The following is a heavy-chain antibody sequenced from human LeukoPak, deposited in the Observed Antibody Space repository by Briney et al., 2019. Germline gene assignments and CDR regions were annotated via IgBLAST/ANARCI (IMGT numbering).Heavy chain of an antibody. D-gene: IGHD5-18*01. CDR3: VRGYSYGFYFDY. CDR1: GYSFTGYY. Sequence: GASVKVSCKTSGYSFTGYYIHWVQQAPGQGLEWMGRINPNSGGPNYGQKFQGTVTMTRDTSISTAYLELSNLRSDDTAAYYCVRGYSYGFYFDYWGQGSLVTVSS. J-gene: IGHJ4*02. V-gene: IGHV1-2*06. CDR2: INPNSGGP.